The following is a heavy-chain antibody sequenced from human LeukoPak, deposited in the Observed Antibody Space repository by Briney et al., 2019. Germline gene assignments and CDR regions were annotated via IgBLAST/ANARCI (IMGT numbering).Heavy chain of an antibody. CDR1: GYTFTAYY. V-gene: IGHV1-2*02. CDR2: IDPNSGGT. Sequence: ASVKVSCKASGYTFTAYYMHWVRQAPGQGLEWMGWIDPNSGGTNYAQKFRGRVTMTRDTSISTAYMELSRLRSDDTAVYYCGRDFRDSLDYWGQGTLVTVSS. J-gene: IGHJ4*02. CDR3: GRDFRDSLDY.